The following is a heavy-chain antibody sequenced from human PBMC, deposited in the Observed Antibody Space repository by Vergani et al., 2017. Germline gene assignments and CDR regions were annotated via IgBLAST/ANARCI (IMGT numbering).Heavy chain of an antibody. CDR1: GASIRSSYYY. J-gene: IGHJ5*02. CDR3: ARDLRLLDNRFDP. Sequence: QLQESGPGLVKPSATLSLPCSVSGASIRSSYYYLGWLRPPPGKGLEWVPVTWYDGTNKQYADSVKGRFTISRDNSKSTMYLQMNSLRDEDTGVYYCARDLRLLDNRFDPWGQGTLVTVSS. D-gene: IGHD5-12*01. V-gene: IGHV3-33*08. CDR2: TWYDGTNK.